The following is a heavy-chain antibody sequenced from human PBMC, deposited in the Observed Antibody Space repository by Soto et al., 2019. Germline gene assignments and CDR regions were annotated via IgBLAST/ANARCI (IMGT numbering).Heavy chain of an antibody. V-gene: IGHV4-34*12. D-gene: IGHD1-26*01. Sequence: SETLSLTCAVYGGSFSAYYWSWVRQPPGKGLEWIGEIIHSESTKYNPSLKSRVTIAVDTSKNQCSLKLSSVTAADTAVYYCARQRPTDGRWEFANYYGMDVWGQGTPVTVS. J-gene: IGHJ6*02. CDR1: GGSFSAYY. CDR3: ARQRPTDGRWEFANYYGMDV. CDR2: IIHSEST.